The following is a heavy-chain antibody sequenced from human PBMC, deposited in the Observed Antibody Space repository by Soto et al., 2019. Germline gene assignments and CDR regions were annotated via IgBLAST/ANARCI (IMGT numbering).Heavy chain of an antibody. Sequence: PSETLSLTCVVSGGSLSDYFWSWIRQPPGMALEWIGEINHVGSINYNPSLKSRVTMSVDTSKNQFSLTLNSVTAADTATYYCGRGGISHWAYFYYMDVWDRGTTVTVSS. CDR2: INHVGSI. CDR1: GGSLSDYF. J-gene: IGHJ6*03. CDR3: GRGGISHWAYFYYMDV. D-gene: IGHD2-21*01. V-gene: IGHV4-34*01.